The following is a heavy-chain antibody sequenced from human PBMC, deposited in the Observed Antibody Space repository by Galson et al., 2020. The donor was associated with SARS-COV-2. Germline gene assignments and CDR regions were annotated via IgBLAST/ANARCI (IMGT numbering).Heavy chain of an antibody. CDR3: TRGGSGYKYDF. Sequence: GESLKISCTASGFTFGDYGMSWFRQAPGMGLEWIGFITTKRSGGTPDYAASVEGRFSISRDDSKSIVYLQVDSLKTEDTAVYYCTRGGSGYKYDFWGQGALVTVSS. D-gene: IGHD2-2*02. J-gene: IGHJ4*02. CDR1: GFTFGDYG. V-gene: IGHV3-49*03. CDR2: ITTKRSGGTP.